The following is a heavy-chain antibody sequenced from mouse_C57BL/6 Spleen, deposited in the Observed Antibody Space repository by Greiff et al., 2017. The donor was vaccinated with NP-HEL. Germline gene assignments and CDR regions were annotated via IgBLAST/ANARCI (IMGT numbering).Heavy chain of an antibody. D-gene: IGHD1-1*01. CDR1: GYTFTDYA. V-gene: IGHV1-67*01. CDR3: AREGRSTTVVARYFDV. Sequence: QVQLQQSGPELVRPGVSVKISCKGSGYTFTDYAMHWVKQSPAKSLEWIGVISPYYGDASYNQKFKDKATMTVDKSSSTAYMELARLTSEDSAVYYCAREGRSTTVVARYFDVWGTGTTVTVSS. J-gene: IGHJ1*03. CDR2: ISPYYGDA.